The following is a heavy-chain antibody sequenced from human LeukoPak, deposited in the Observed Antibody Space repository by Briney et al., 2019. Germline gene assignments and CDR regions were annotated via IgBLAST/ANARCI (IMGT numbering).Heavy chain of an antibody. V-gene: IGHV4-34*01. CDR1: GGSFSGYY. J-gene: IGHJ4*02. CDR3: ASATAEEYYFDY. Sequence: SETLSLTCAVYGGSFSGYYWSWIRQPPGKGLEWIGEINHSGSTNYNPSLESRVTISVDTSKNQFSLKLSSVTAADTAVYYCASATAEEYYFDYGGQEPLVTVSS. CDR2: INHSGST.